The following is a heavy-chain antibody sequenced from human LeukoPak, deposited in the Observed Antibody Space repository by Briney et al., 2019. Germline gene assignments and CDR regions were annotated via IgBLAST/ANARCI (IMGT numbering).Heavy chain of an antibody. V-gene: IGHV4-39*07. Sequence: TPSETLSLTCTVSGGSISSSSYYWGWIRQPPGKGLEWIGSIYYSGSTYYNPSLKSRVTISIDTSKNQFSLKLSSVTAADTAVYYCARGYGSGSYFVYWGQGTLVTVSS. CDR3: ARGYGSGSYFVY. J-gene: IGHJ4*02. D-gene: IGHD3-10*01. CDR1: GGSISSSSYY. CDR2: IYYSGST.